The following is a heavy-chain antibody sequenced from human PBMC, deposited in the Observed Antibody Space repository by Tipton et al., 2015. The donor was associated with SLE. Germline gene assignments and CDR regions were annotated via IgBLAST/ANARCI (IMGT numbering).Heavy chain of an antibody. CDR3: ARYNWGLGY. D-gene: IGHD7-27*01. V-gene: IGHV4-39*07. J-gene: IGHJ4*02. Sequence: TLSLTCTVSGGSISSSSYYWGWIRQPPGKGLEWIGSIYYSGSTYYNPSLKSRVTISVDTSKNQFSLKLSSVTAADTAVYYCARYNWGLGYWGQGTLVTVSS. CDR2: IYYSGST. CDR1: GGSISSSSYY.